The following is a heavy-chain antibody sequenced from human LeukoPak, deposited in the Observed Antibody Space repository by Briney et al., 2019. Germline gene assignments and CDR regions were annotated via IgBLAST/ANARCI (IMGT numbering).Heavy chain of an antibody. Sequence: GGSLRLSCAASGFTFRDYYMSWLRQAPGKGLEWISYMSHFGHTLYYADSVKGRFTISRDNAKNSLYLQMNSLRAEDTAVYYCAKLTGDDFWSGYEYYFDYWGQGTLVTVSS. V-gene: IGHV3-11*01. CDR1: GFTFRDYY. D-gene: IGHD3-3*01. CDR2: MSHFGHTL. J-gene: IGHJ4*02. CDR3: AKLTGDDFWSGYEYYFDY.